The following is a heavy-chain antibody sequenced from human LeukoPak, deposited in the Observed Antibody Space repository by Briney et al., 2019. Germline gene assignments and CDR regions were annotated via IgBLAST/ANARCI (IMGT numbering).Heavy chain of an antibody. V-gene: IGHV3-23*01. CDR2: ISGSGGST. Sequence: PGASLRLSCAASGFTFSSYAMSWVRQAPRKGLEWVSAISGSGGSTYYADSVKGRSTISRDNSKNTLYLQMNSLRAEDTAVYYCAKDPTYGSGSYVFDYWGQGTLVTVSS. CDR3: AKDPTYGSGSYVFDY. D-gene: IGHD3-10*01. CDR1: GFTFSSYA. J-gene: IGHJ4*02.